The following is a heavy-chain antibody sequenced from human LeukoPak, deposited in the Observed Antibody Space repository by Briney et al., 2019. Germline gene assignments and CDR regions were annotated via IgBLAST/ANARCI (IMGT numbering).Heavy chain of an antibody. D-gene: IGHD7-27*01. Sequence: PGGSLRLSCAASGFASGFTFSDYAVSWVRQAPGKGPEWVASVTGRGATTYYADSVRGRFTISRDNSKNTVYLQMISLGADATAVYFCAKAPATGEGYYFYYMDVWGKGTTVTVSS. CDR1: GFTFSDYA. V-gene: IGHV3-23*01. J-gene: IGHJ6*03. CDR2: VTGRGATT. CDR3: AKAPATGEGYYFYYMDV.